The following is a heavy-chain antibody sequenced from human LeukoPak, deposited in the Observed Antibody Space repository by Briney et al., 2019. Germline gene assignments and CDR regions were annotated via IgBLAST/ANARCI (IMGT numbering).Heavy chain of an antibody. CDR2: ISGSGGST. V-gene: IGHV3-23*01. D-gene: IGHD3-22*01. J-gene: IGHJ4*02. CDR1: GFTFSSYG. CDR3: ASSDSSGYYSTLIDY. Sequence: GGSLRLSCAASGFTFSSYGVSWVRQAPGKGLERVSAISGSGGSTYYADSVKGRFTISRDNSKNTLYLQMNSLRAEDTAVYYCASSDSSGYYSTLIDYWGQGTLVTVSS.